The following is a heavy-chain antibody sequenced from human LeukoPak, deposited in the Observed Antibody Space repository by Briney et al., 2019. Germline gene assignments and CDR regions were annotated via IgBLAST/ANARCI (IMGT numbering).Heavy chain of an antibody. Sequence: GGSLRLSCAASGFTFHDYAMHWVRQPPGKGLEWVSGIGWNGGYLGYADSVKGRFTISRDNAKNSLYLQMNSLRPEDTAVYYCARDSAGWEHWGPGTLVTVSS. CDR1: GFTFHDYA. V-gene: IGHV3-9*01. CDR2: IGWNGGYL. D-gene: IGHD3-9*01. J-gene: IGHJ1*01. CDR3: ARDSAGWEH.